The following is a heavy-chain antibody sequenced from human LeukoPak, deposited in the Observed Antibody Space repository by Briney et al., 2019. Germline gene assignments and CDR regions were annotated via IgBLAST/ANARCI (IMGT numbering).Heavy chain of an antibody. CDR1: GFTFSIYA. CDR3: ARNRGGGGFYYFDY. CDR2: ISYNGSNE. D-gene: IGHD2-15*01. V-gene: IGHV3-30-3*01. Sequence: GGSLRLSCAASGFTFSIYAMHWVRQAPGKGLEWVAGISYNGSNEYYSDSVKGRFTITRDNSKNTVFLQMDSLRAEDKGVYHLARNRGGGGFYYFDYWGQGTLVTVSS. J-gene: IGHJ4*02.